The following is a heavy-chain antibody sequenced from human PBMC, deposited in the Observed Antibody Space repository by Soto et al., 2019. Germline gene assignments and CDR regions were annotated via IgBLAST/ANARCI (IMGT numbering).Heavy chain of an antibody. J-gene: IGHJ5*02. D-gene: IGHD3-10*01. Sequence: SETLSLTYAVSCGSISSGRYSWSWILQPPGKGLEWIGYIYHSGSTYYNPSLKSRVTISVDRSKNQFSLKLSSVTAADTAVYYCARVITMVRGVISGRWFDPWGQGTLVTVSS. CDR3: ARVITMVRGVISGRWFDP. CDR1: CGSISSGRYS. CDR2: IYHSGST. V-gene: IGHV4-30-2*01.